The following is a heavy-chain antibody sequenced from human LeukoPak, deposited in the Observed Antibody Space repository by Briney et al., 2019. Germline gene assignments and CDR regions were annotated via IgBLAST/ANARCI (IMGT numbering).Heavy chain of an antibody. J-gene: IGHJ3*02. CDR3: ARWGNSGWNRAFDI. CDR2: IDTYSGNT. V-gene: IGHV1-18*01. CDR1: GYTFVSYG. D-gene: IGHD5-12*01. Sequence: ASVKVSCKASGYTFVSYGISWVRQAPGQGLEWMGRIDTYSGNTNYAQKLQGRVTMTTDTSTSTAYMGLSNLGSDDTAVYYCARWGNSGWNRAFDIWGQGTMVTVSS.